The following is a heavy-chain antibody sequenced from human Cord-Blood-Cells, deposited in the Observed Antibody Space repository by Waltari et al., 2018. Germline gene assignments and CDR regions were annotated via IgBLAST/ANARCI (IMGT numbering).Heavy chain of an antibody. CDR2: INHSGST. CDR1: GGSFSGYY. CDR3: ARADKGYCSSTSCPPVYYYYYMDV. J-gene: IGHJ6*03. D-gene: IGHD2-2*01. V-gene: IGHV4-34*01. Sequence: AGLLKPSETLSLTCAVYGGSFSGYYWSWIPQPPGKGLEWIGEINHSGSTNYNPSLKSRVTISVDTSKNQFSLKLSSVTAADTAVYDCARADKGYCSSTSCPPVYYYYYMDVWGKGTTVTVSS.